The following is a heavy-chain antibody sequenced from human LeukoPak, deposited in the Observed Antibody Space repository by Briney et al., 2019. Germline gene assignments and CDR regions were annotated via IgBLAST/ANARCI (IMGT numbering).Heavy chain of an antibody. J-gene: IGHJ4*02. D-gene: IGHD3-22*01. CDR1: GGSISSSY. V-gene: IGHV4-59*08. CDR2: MQYGGST. CDR3: ARRFVNSAGYYYDDF. Sequence: SEALSLTCTVSGGSISSSYWSWIRQPPGKGLEWIGYMQYGGSTNYNPSLKSRVSISLDTTENQSSLKLSSVTAADTAVYFCARRFVNSAGYYYDDFWGQGTLVTVSS.